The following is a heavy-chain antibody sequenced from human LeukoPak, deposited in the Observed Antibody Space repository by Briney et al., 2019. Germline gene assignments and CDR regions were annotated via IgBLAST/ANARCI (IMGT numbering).Heavy chain of an antibody. J-gene: IGHJ4*02. CDR2: ISSNGSTI. D-gene: IGHD6-19*01. V-gene: IGHV3-11*01. CDR1: GFTFSDYY. CDR3: ARADGAVAAIFDY. Sequence: GGSLRLSCAASGFTFSDYYMNWIRQAPGKGLEWVSCISSNGSTIYYTDSVKGRFTNPRDNAKNSLYLQMNSLRVEDTAVYYCARADGAVAAIFDYWGQGNLVTVSS.